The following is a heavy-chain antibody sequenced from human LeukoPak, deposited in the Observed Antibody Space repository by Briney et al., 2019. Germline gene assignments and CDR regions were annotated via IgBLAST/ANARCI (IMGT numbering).Heavy chain of an antibody. Sequence: PSETLSLTCTVSGGSISSGGYYWSWIRQHPGKGLEWIGYIYYSGSTDYNPSLKSRVTISADTSKNQFSLRLSSVTAADTAVYYCARSWKHGIVGASMPDYWGQGTLVTVSS. CDR1: GGSISSGGYY. V-gene: IGHV4-31*03. CDR3: ARSWKHGIVGASMPDY. J-gene: IGHJ4*02. D-gene: IGHD1-26*01. CDR2: IYYSGST.